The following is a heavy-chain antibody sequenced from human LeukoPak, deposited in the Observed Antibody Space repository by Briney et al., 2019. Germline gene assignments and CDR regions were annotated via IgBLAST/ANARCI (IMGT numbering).Heavy chain of an antibody. CDR1: GGSISSYY. J-gene: IGHJ3*02. Sequence: PSETLSLTCTVSGGSISSYYWSWIRQPPGKGLEWIGYIYYSGSTNYNPSLKSRVTISVDTSKNQFSLKLSSVTAADTAVYYCARDRGGYSNGDAFDIWGQGTMVTVSS. V-gene: IGHV4-59*12. CDR2: IYYSGST. D-gene: IGHD3-9*01. CDR3: ARDRGGYSNGDAFDI.